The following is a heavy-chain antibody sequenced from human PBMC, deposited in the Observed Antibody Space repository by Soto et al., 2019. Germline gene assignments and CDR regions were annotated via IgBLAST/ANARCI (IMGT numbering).Heavy chain of an antibody. J-gene: IGHJ4*02. D-gene: IGHD3-3*01. V-gene: IGHV1-8*01. CDR3: ARGVDFWSGYHHDY. Sequence: ASVKVSCKASGYTFTSYDINWVRQATGQGLEWMGWMNPNSGNTGYAQKFQGRVTMTRNTSISTAYMELSSLRSEDTAVYYCARGVDFWSGYHHDYWGQGTLVTVSS. CDR2: MNPNSGNT. CDR1: GYTFTSYD.